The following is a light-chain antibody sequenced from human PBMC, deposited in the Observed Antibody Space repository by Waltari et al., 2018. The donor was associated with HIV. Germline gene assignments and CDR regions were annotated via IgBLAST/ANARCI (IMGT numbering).Light chain of an antibody. J-gene: IGLJ2*01. CDR3: SSYAGSNNLV. Sequence: QSALTQPPSASGSPGQSVTISCTGTSSAVGGYNYVSRYQQHPGQAPKLMIYEVSKRPSGVPDRFSGSKSGNTASLTVSGLQAEDEADYYCSSYAGSNNLVFGGGTKLTVL. V-gene: IGLV2-8*01. CDR2: EVS. CDR1: SSAVGGYNY.